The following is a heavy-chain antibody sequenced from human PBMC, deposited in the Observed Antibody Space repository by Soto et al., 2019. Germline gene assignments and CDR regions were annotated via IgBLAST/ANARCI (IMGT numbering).Heavy chain of an antibody. J-gene: IGHJ5*02. V-gene: IGHV4-30-2*01. Sequence: TLSLTCAVSGGSISSGGYSWSWIRQPPGKGLEWIGYIYHSWSTYYNPSLKSRVTISVDRSKNQFSLKLSSVTAAETAVYYCVIYGAATREPGWFDPLGYRTLVTVSS. CDR1: GGSISSGGYS. CDR2: IYHSWST. D-gene: IGHD2-15*01. CDR3: VIYGAATREPGWFDP.